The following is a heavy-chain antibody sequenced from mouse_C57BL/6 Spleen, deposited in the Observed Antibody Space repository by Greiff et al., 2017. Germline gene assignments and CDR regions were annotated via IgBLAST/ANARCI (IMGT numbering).Heavy chain of an antibody. D-gene: IGHD1-1*01. CDR2: IDPSDSYT. V-gene: IGHV1-59*01. J-gene: IGHJ2*01. CDR3: ARRAGYYGSSYGGY. Sequence: QVQLKQPGAELVRPGTSVKLSCKASGYTFTSYWMHWVQQRPGQGLEWIGVIDPSDSYTNYHQKFKGTAPLTVGTSSSTAYMQLSSLTSEDSAVYYCARRAGYYGSSYGGYWGQGTTLTVSS. CDR1: GYTFTSYW.